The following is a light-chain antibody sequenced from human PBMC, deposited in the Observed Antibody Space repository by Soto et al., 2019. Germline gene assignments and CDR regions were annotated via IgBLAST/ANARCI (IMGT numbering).Light chain of an antibody. Sequence: QSALTQPASVSGSPGQSITISCTGTSSDVDGYNYVSWYQYYPGKAPKLMIYDVNNRPSGVSNRFSGSKSGNTASLTISGLQAEDEADYYCSSFTISRNTVIFGGGTKLTVL. CDR1: SSDVDGYNY. V-gene: IGLV2-14*01. CDR3: SSFTISRNTVI. J-gene: IGLJ2*01. CDR2: DVN.